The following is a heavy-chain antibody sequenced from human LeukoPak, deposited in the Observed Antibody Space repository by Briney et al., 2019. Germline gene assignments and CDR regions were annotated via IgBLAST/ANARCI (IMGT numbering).Heavy chain of an antibody. V-gene: IGHV4-34*01. CDR2: INHSGST. J-gene: IGHJ4*02. D-gene: IGHD1-26*01. Sequence: SETLSLTCAVYGGSFSGYYWSWIRQPPGKGLEWIGEINHSGSTNYNPSPKSRVTISVDTSKNQFSLKLSSVTAADTAVYYCARWFIVGATTGIDYWGQGTLVTVSS. CDR1: GGSFSGYY. CDR3: ARWFIVGATTGIDY.